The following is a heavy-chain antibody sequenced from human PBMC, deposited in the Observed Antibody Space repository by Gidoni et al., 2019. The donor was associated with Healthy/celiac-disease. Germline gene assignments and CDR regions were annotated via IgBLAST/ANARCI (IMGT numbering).Heavy chain of an antibody. CDR2: ISSSGSTI. D-gene: IGHD3-16*02. CDR1: GFTFSDYY. Sequence: QVQLVVSGGGLVKPGGSLRLYCADSGFTFSDYYMSWIRQAPGKGLEWVSYISSSGSTIYYADSVKGRFTISRDNAKNSLYLQMNSLRAEDTAVYYCARLMITFGGVIAPVDYWGQGTLVTVSS. CDR3: ARLMITFGGVIAPVDY. V-gene: IGHV3-11*01. J-gene: IGHJ4*02.